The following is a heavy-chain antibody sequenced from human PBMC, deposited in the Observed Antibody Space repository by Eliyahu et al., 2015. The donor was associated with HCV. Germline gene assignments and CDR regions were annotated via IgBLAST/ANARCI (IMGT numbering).Heavy chain of an antibody. D-gene: IGHD3-10*01. CDR1: GYSFTSYW. V-gene: IGHV5-51*01. CDR2: IYPGDXDT. CDR3: ARIKYYYGSGSYSEFDP. Sequence: EVQLVQSGAEVKKPGESLKISCKGSGYSFTSYWIGWVRQMPGKGLXWMGIIYPGDXDTRYSPSFQGQVTISADKSISTAYLQWSSLKASDTAMYYCARIKYYYGSGSYSEFDPWGQGTLVTVSS. J-gene: IGHJ5*02.